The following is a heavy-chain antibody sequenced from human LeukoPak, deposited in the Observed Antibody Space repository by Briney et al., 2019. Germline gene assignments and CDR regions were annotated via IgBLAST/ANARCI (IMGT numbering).Heavy chain of an antibody. CDR2: ISSSSSTI. D-gene: IGHD4-17*01. Sequence: GGSLRLSCAASGFTFSSYSMNWVRQAPGKGLEWVSYISSSSSTIYYADSVKGRFTISRDNAKNSLYLQMNSLRAEDTAVYYCARDPSGDDYGDPYFDYWGQGTLVTVSS. J-gene: IGHJ4*02. CDR3: ARDPSGDDYGDPYFDY. V-gene: IGHV3-48*04. CDR1: GFTFSSYS.